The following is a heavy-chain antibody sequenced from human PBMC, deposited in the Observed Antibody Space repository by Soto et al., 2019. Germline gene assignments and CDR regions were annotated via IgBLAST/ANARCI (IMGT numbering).Heavy chain of an antibody. CDR3: ARRAETNGWNGFGADKYYFDF. J-gene: IGHJ4*02. Sequence: ASVKVSCKASGYTFTSYDIYWVRQATGQGLEWMGWLNPNTGNSGYAQKFQGRITVTSDTSINTVHMELSSLRSEDTAVYYCARRAETNGWNGFGADKYYFDFWGQGTLVTVAS. D-gene: IGHD1-1*01. CDR2: LNPNTGNS. CDR1: GYTFTSYD. V-gene: IGHV1-8*01.